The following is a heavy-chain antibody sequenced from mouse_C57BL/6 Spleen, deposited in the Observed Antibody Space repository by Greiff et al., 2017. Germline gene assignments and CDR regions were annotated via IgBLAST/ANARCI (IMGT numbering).Heavy chain of an antibody. CDR3: ASWGYYYGSTYAMDY. CDR2: MYPGDGDT. CDR1: GYAFSSYW. V-gene: IGHV1-80*01. Sequence: QVQLQQSGAELVKPGASVKISCKASGYAFSSYWMNWVKQRPGKGLEWIGQMYPGDGDTNYNGKFKGKATLTADKSSSTAYMQLSSLTSEDSAVYFCASWGYYYGSTYAMDYWGQGTSVTVSS. J-gene: IGHJ4*01. D-gene: IGHD1-1*01.